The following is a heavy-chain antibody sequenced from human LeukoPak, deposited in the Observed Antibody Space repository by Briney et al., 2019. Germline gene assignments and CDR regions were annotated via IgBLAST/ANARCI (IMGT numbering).Heavy chain of an antibody. J-gene: IGHJ3*02. CDR1: GYTFTSYY. D-gene: IGHD2-2*01. V-gene: IGHV1-46*01. CDR2: INPSGGST. Sequence: ASVKVSCKASGYTFTSYYIHWVRQAPGQGLEWMGIINPSGGSTSYAQKFQGRVTMTRDTATRTVYMELSSLRSEDTAVYYCARGGPAGDFIVVAPTNNAFDIWGQGTMVTVSS. CDR3: ARGGPAGDFIVVAPTNNAFDI.